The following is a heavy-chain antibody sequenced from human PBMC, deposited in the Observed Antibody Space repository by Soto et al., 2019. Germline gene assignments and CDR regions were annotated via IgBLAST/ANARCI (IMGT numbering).Heavy chain of an antibody. V-gene: IGHV1-3*01. D-gene: IGHD3-10*01. CDR3: ARDLKTYFFGSGSH. CDR1: GYTFTNYA. CDR2: INPANIKT. J-gene: IGHJ1*01. Sequence: QVRLVQSGADVKKPGASVTVSCQASGYTFTNYAIHWVRQAPGQTLEWMGWINPANIKTRYSRKFQGRFTNTTDTPSTTAYMELRSLVSEDTAVYYCARDLKTYFFGSGSHWGQGTLLTVSS.